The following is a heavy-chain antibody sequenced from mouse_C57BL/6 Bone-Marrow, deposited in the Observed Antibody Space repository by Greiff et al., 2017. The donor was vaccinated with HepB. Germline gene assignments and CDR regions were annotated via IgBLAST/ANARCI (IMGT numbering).Heavy chain of an antibody. CDR1: GYTFTSYD. CDR3: ARGYYRAWIAY. J-gene: IGHJ3*01. CDR2: IYPRDGST. V-gene: IGHV1-85*01. Sequence: VQLQQSGPELVKPGASVKLSCKASGYTFTSYDINWVKQRPGQGLEWIGWIYPRDGSTKYNEKFKGKATLTVDTSSSTAYMELHSLTSEDSAVYFCARGYYRAWIAYWGQGTLVTVSA. D-gene: IGHD2-14*01.